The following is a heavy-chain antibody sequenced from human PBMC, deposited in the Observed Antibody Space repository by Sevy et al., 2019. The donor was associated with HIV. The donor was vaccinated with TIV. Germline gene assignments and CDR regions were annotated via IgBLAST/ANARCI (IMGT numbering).Heavy chain of an antibody. Sequence: GGSLRLSCAASGFAFYDYSMSWIRQAPGKGLEWVATFSFGCGKINYADSVKGRFTISRDNSKNSFYLQMDNLRLEDTALYYCAREGCTRPHDYWGQGTRVTVSS. V-gene: IGHV3-23*01. CDR3: AREGCTRPHDY. J-gene: IGHJ4*02. CDR1: GFAFYDYS. D-gene: IGHD2-8*01. CDR2: FSFGCGKI.